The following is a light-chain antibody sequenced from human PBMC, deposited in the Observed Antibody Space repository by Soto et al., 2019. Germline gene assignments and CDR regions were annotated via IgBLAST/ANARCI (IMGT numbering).Light chain of an antibody. CDR3: HQYGVSPPYT. V-gene: IGKV3-20*01. Sequence: EILLTQSRGTLSLSPFSISTLSFRASQSVDRNYLAWYQHKPGQAPRLLIYGASTRATGIPDRFSGSGSGTDFTLTISRLEPEDFAVYYCHQYGVSPPYTFGPGTKVDIK. J-gene: IGKJ3*01. CDR2: GAS. CDR1: QSVDRNY.